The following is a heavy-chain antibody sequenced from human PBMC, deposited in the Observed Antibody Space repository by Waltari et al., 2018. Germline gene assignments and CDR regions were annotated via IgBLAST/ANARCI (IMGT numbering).Heavy chain of an antibody. CDR2: INAGNGNI. Sequence: QVHLVQSGAEVKKPGASVKVSCKASGYSFTGFAIHWVRQAPGQRLECMGWINAGNGNIKYSQKFQGRVTFTGDTSASTVYMELSSRTPEDTAVYYCARDGGFSVGATKFDYWGQGTLVTVSS. V-gene: IGHV1-3*01. CDR1: GYSFTGFA. D-gene: IGHD1-26*01. J-gene: IGHJ4*02. CDR3: ARDGGFSVGATKFDY.